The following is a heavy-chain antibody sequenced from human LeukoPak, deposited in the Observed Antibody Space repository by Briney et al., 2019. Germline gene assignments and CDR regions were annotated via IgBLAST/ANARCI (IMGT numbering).Heavy chain of an antibody. V-gene: IGHV3-66*01. CDR3: ARAPTETTSWDY. Sequence: PGGSLRLSCAASGFTVSSNYMSWVRQAPGKGLEWVSAIYSGGTTYYADAVKDRFTISRDDPKNMVYLQMNSLRAEDTALYYCARAPTETTSWDYWGQGTLVTVSS. D-gene: IGHD4-17*01. CDR2: IYSGGTT. CDR1: GFTVSSNY. J-gene: IGHJ4*02.